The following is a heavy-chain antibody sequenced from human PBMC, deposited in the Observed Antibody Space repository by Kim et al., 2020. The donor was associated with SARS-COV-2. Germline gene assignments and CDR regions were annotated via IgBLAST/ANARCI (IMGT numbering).Heavy chain of an antibody. V-gene: IGHV3-66*01. CDR1: GFTVSSNY. D-gene: IGHD3-10*01. J-gene: IGHJ3*02. CDR3: AREHVLLRSAFDI. CDR2: IYSGGST. Sequence: GGSLRLSCAASGFTVSSNYMSWVRQAPGKGLEWVSVIYSGGSTYYADSVKGRFTISRDNSKNTLYLQMNSLRAEDTAVYYCAREHVLLRSAFDIWGQGTMVTVSS.